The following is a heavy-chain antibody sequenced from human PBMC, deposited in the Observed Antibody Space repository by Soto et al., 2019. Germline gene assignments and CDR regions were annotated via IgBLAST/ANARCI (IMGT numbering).Heavy chain of an antibody. V-gene: IGHV3-9*01. CDR1: LFGYGGYA. CDR3: AKDIGGEMHACDL. Sequence: GVSLRLSWLASLFGYGGYAMHWARPGPGKGLEWVPGMSWNSCNIGYADSVRGRFTISRDNAKNSLYLQMNSLSAEDTALYYCAKDIGGEMHACDLWGQGTRVTVAS. J-gene: IGHJ3*01. CDR2: MSWNSCNI. D-gene: IGHD2-15*01.